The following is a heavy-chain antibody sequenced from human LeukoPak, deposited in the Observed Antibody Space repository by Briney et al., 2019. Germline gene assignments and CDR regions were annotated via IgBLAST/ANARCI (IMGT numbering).Heavy chain of an antibody. CDR2: ISSYNDNT. CDR3: ARDNGGAGNNWFDP. J-gene: IGHJ5*02. CDR1: GYPFTSYG. Sequence: ASVKVSCKPSGYPFTSYGISWVRQAPGQGLEWMGWISSYNDNTKYAQKLQGRVTMTRDTSTSTAYMELRSLRSDDTAVYYCARDNGGAGNNWFDPWGQGTLVTVSS. V-gene: IGHV1-18*04. D-gene: IGHD7-27*01.